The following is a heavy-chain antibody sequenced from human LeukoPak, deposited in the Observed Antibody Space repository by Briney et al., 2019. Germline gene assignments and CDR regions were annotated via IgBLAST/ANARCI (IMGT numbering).Heavy chain of an antibody. J-gene: IGHJ3*02. CDR3: AKDHYGDYRSDAFDI. CDR1: GFTFSSYA. D-gene: IGHD4-17*01. V-gene: IGHV3-23*01. Sequence: PGGSLRLSCAASGFTFSSYAVSWVRQAPGKGLEWVSAISGSGGSTYYADSVKGRFTISRDNSKNTLYLQMNSLRAEDTAVYYCAKDHYGDYRSDAFDIWGQGTMVTVSS. CDR2: ISGSGGST.